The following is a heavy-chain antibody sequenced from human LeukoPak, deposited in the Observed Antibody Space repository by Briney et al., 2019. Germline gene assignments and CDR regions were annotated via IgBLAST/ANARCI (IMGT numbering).Heavy chain of an antibody. CDR1: GGTFSSYA. Sequence: ASVKVSCKASGGTFSSYAISWVRQAPGQGLEWMGWISAYNGNTNYAQKLQGRVTMTTDTSTSTAYMELRSLRSDDTAVYYCAREEARIVVVPAACDGMDVWGQGTTVTVSS. CDR2: ISAYNGNT. V-gene: IGHV1-18*01. J-gene: IGHJ6*02. D-gene: IGHD2-2*01. CDR3: AREEARIVVVPAACDGMDV.